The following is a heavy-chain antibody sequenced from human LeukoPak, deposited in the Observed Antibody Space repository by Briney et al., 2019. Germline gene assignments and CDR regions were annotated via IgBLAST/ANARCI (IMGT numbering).Heavy chain of an antibody. CDR1: GGSISSSSYY. D-gene: IGHD3-10*01. Sequence: SETLSLTCTVSGGSISSSSYYWGWIRQPPGKGLEWIGTIYYSGSIYYNPSLKSRVTISVDTSKNQFSLKLSSVTAADTAVYYCARRLMDGSGSYYFDYWRQGTLVTVYS. V-gene: IGHV4-39*01. CDR2: IYYSGSI. J-gene: IGHJ4*02. CDR3: ARRLMDGSGSYYFDY.